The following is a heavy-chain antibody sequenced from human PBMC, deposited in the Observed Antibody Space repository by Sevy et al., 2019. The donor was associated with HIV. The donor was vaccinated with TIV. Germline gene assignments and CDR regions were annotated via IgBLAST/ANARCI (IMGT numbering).Heavy chain of an antibody. J-gene: IGHJ4*02. D-gene: IGHD3-22*01. CDR3: ATTKDYYESSGSPFDD. CDR1: GDTLIKLS. Sequence: ASVKVSCKVSGDTLIKLSMHWVRQAHGKGLEWMGSFDPEDDIRLYAQKFQGRVTMTEDTSTDTAYMELSSLRSEDKAVYYCATTKDYYESSGSPFDDWGQGTLVTVSS. CDR2: FDPEDDIR. V-gene: IGHV1-24*01.